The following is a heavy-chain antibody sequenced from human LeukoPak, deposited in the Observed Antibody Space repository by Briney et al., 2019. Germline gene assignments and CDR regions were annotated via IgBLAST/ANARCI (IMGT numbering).Heavy chain of an antibody. CDR2: IRYDGSNK. J-gene: IGHJ4*02. V-gene: IGHV3-30*02. CDR1: GYTFTGYY. CDR3: AKDPTSRFWLDY. D-gene: IGHD3-9*01. Sequence: SCKASGYTFTGYYMHWVRQAPGKGLEWVAFIRYDGSNKYYADSVKGRFTISRDNSKNTLYLQMNSLRAEDTAVYYCAKDPTSRFWLDYWGQGTLVTVSS.